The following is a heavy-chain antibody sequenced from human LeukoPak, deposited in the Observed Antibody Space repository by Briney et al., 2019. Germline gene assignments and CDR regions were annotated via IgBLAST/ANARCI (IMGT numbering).Heavy chain of an antibody. J-gene: IGHJ4*02. D-gene: IGHD3-3*01. CDR2: INHSGST. CDR1: GGSFSGYN. CDR3: ARGRYDFWSGSGPYYFDY. V-gene: IGHV4-34*01. Sequence: PSETLSLTCAVYGGSFSGYNWSWIRQPPGKGLEWIGEINHSGSTNYNPSLKSRVTISVDTSKNQFSLKLSSVTAADTAVYYRARGRYDFWSGSGPYYFDYWGQGSLISVSS.